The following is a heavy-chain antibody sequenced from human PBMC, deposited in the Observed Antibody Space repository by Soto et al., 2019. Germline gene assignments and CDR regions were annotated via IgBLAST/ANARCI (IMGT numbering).Heavy chain of an antibody. CDR2: ILPIFRSP. CDR1: GGSFRRYA. Sequence: QVHLVQSGAEVKKPGSSVKVSCTASGGSFRRYAISWVRQAPGQGLEWMGGILPIFRSPSHAQKFQGRVTITADESTSTAFLELTSLTSEDTAIYYCVIGDCTSTSCSYYFYGLDVWGQGTTVTVSS. V-gene: IGHV1-69*01. D-gene: IGHD2-2*01. CDR3: VIGDCTSTSCSYYFYGLDV. J-gene: IGHJ6*02.